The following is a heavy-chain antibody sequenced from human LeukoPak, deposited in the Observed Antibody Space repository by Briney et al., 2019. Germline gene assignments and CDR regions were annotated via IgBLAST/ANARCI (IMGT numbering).Heavy chain of an antibody. J-gene: IGHJ6*03. CDR2: IHYSGST. CDR3: ARVEEGYGSGRRENYYYYYMDV. CDR1: GGSISSYY. Sequence: SETLSLTCTVSGGSISSYYWSWIRQPPGKGLEWIGNIHYSGSTNYNPSLKSRVTISVDASKNQFSLKLSSVTAADTAVYYCARVEEGYGSGRRENYYYYYMDVWGKGTTVTISS. V-gene: IGHV4-59*01. D-gene: IGHD3-10*01.